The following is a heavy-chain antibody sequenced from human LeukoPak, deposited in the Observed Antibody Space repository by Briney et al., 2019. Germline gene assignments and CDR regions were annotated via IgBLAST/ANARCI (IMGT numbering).Heavy chain of an antibody. V-gene: IGHV3-49*04. CDR1: GVTFGDYA. J-gene: IGHJ4*02. Sequence: TGGSLRLSCSSCGVTFGDYAISWVRQAPGKGLEWGGFIRSNTYGGTTEYAEALKGRFTISRDDSKSVAYLQMNSLKTEDTAVYYCTRAPRYCSSTSCSPPVDSWGQGALVTVSS. CDR3: TRAPRYCSSTSCSPPVDS. CDR2: IRSNTYGGTT. D-gene: IGHD2-2*01.